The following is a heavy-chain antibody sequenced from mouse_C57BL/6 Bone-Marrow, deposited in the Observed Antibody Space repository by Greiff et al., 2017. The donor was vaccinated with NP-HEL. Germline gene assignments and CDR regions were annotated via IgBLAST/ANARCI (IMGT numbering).Heavy chain of an antibody. CDR3: ARRAAQATYYFDY. V-gene: IGHV1-26*01. J-gene: IGHJ2*01. CDR1: GYTFTDYY. D-gene: IGHD3-2*02. Sequence: EVQLQQSGPELVKPGASVKISCKASGYTFTDYYMNWVKQSHGKSLEWIGDINPNNGGTSYNQKFKGKATLTVDKSSSTAYMELRSLTSEDSAVYYCARRAAQATYYFDYWGQGTTLTVSS. CDR2: INPNNGGT.